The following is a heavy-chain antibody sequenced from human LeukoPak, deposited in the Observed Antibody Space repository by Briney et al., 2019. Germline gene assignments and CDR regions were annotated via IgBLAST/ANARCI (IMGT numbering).Heavy chain of an antibody. CDR1: GFTFSSYW. J-gene: IGHJ4*02. CDR2: IKQDGSEK. V-gene: IGHV3-7*01. CDR3: AIQKADLITMIRGIIAY. Sequence: GGSLRLSCATSGFTFSSYWMTWVRQAPGKGLEWVTNIKQDGSEKYYVDSVKGRFTISRDNAKNSLYLQMNSLRAEDTAVYYRAIQKADLITMIRGIIAYWGQGTLVTVSS. D-gene: IGHD3-10*01.